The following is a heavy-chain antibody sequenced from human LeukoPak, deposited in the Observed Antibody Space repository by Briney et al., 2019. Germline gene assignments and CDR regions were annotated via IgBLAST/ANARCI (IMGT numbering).Heavy chain of an antibody. CDR3: ARDTCYYDSSGYSRSPDDI. J-gene: IGHJ3*02. CDR2: IYYSGST. D-gene: IGHD3-22*01. CDR1: GGSISSGGYY. Sequence: SETLSLTCTVSGGSISSGGYYWSWTCQHPGKGLEWIGYIYYSGSTYYNPSLKSRVTISVDTSKNQFSLKLSSVTAADTAVYYCARDTCYYDSSGYSRSPDDIWGQGTMVTVSS. V-gene: IGHV4-31*03.